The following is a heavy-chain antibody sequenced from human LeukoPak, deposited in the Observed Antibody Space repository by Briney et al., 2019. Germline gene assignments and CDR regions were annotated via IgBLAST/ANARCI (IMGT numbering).Heavy chain of an antibody. J-gene: IGHJ3*02. D-gene: IGHD3-22*01. CDR3: ARATKPPRITMIVVVLPFHAFDI. CDR2: VSSSGSTI. V-gene: IGHV3-11*01. CDR1: GFTFSDYY. Sequence: GGSLRLSCAASGFTFSDYYMSWIRQAPGKGLEWVSYVSSSGSTIYYADSVKGRFTISRDNAKNSLYLQMNSLRAEDTAVYYCARATKPPRITMIVVVLPFHAFDIWGQGTMVTVSS.